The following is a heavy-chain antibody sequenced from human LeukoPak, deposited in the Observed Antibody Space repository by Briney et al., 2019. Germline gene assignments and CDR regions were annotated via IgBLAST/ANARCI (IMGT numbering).Heavy chain of an antibody. CDR2: IYWTGST. Sequence: PSETLSLTCTVSGGAISSGGYYWAWIRQPPGKALEWIGSIYWTGSTYYNSSLKSRVTMSVDTSNQQFSLTLSSVTAADTAVYYCARGGVVVTAVRLEYWGQGTLVTVAS. J-gene: IGHJ4*02. D-gene: IGHD2-21*02. V-gene: IGHV4-39*07. CDR1: GGAISSGGYY. CDR3: ARGGVVVTAVRLEY.